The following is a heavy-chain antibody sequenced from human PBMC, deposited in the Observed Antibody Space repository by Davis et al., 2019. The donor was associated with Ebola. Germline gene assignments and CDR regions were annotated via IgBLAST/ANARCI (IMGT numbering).Heavy chain of an antibody. D-gene: IGHD1-7*01. Sequence: GESLKISCVASGFSFSDYGMHWVRQAPGKGLEWVALIQYDGSNINYVESVKGRFTISRDNSKNTVYLQMDSLRVEDTAVYYCAREFSRVNFHACDFWGQGTGVTVSS. V-gene: IGHV3-33*05. J-gene: IGHJ3*01. CDR3: AREFSRVNFHACDF. CDR1: GFSFSDYG. CDR2: IQYDGSNI.